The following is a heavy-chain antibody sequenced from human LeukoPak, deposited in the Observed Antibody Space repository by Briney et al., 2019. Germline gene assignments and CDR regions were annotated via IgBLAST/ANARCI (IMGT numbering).Heavy chain of an antibody. V-gene: IGHV4-39*01. CDR1: GGSISSSSYY. CDR3: ARHQYTVLYALDTGGNWFDP. D-gene: IGHD2/OR15-2a*01. Sequence: SETLSLTCTVSGGSISSSSYYWGWIRQPPGTGLEWIGSIYYSGSTYYNPSLKSRVTISVDTSKNQFSLKLSSVTAADTAVYYCARHQYTVLYALDTGGNWFDPWGQGTLVTVSS. CDR2: IYYSGST. J-gene: IGHJ5*02.